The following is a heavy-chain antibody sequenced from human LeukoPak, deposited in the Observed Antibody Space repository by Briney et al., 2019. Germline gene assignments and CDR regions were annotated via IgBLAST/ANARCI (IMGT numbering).Heavy chain of an antibody. CDR2: ITGSGGST. CDR3: AKCVAVVPAVLRGFDP. D-gene: IGHD2-2*01. Sequence: GGSLRLSCAASGFTFNSYAMTRVRQAPGKGLEWVSGITGSGGSTYYADSVKGRFTISRDNSKNTLYLQMNSLRADDTAVYYCAKCVAVVPAVLRGFDPWGQGTLVTVSS. CDR1: GFTFNSYA. J-gene: IGHJ5*02. V-gene: IGHV3-23*01.